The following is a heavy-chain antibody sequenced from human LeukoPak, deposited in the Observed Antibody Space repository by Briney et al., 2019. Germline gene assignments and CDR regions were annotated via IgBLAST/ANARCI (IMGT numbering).Heavy chain of an antibody. J-gene: IGHJ4*02. CDR3: AMSFGSGSYYNGEFDY. Sequence: ASVKVSCKTSGHTFTSYGISWVRQAPGQGLEWMGWISGYNGNTNYAQKLQGRVTMTTDTSTSTAYMELRSLRSDDTAVYYCAMSFGSGSYYNGEFDYWGQGTLVTVSS. CDR2: ISGYNGNT. V-gene: IGHV1-18*01. CDR1: GHTFTSYG. D-gene: IGHD3-10*01.